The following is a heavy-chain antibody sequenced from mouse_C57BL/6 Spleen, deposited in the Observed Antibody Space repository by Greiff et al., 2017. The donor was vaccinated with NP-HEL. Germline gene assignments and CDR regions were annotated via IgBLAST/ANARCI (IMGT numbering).Heavy chain of an antibody. CDR1: GFTFSDYY. CDR2: ISNGGGST. CDR3: ARQTMGYFDV. D-gene: IGHD1-1*02. Sequence: EVKVEESGGGLVQPGGSLKLSCAASGFTFSDYYMYWVRQTPEKRLEWVAYISNGGGSTYYTDTVKGRFTISRDNVKNALYLQMSRLKSYDTAMYYCARQTMGYFDVWGTGTTVTVSS. V-gene: IGHV5-12*01. J-gene: IGHJ1*03.